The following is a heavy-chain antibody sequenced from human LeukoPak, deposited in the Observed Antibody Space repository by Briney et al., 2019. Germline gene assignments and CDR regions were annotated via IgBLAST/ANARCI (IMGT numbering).Heavy chain of an antibody. J-gene: IGHJ4*02. CDR2: IYYSGTT. Sequence: PSETFSLTCKVSGGSISSSSYYWGWIRQSPGKGLEWIGSIYYSGTTYYNPSLKTRVTIFVDTSKNQFSLKLSSVTAADTAVYYCARLVGAATDPFDYWGQGTLVTVSS. D-gene: IGHD1-26*01. V-gene: IGHV4-39*01. CDR1: GGSISSSSYY. CDR3: ARLVGAATDPFDY.